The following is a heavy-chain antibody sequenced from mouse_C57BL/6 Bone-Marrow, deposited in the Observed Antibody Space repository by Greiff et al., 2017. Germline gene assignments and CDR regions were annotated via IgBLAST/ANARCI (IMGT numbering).Heavy chain of an antibody. CDR1: GYTFTSYD. J-gene: IGHJ1*03. CDR3: ARLEFYGSSGDCYFDV. CDR2: IYPRDGST. Sequence: QVQLQQSGPELVKPGASVKLSCKASGYTFTSYDINWVKQRPGQGLEWIGWIYPRDGSTKYNEKFKGKATLTVDTSSSTAYMELHSLTSEDTAVYFCARLEFYGSSGDCYFDVWGTGTTVTVSS. D-gene: IGHD1-1*01. V-gene: IGHV1-85*01.